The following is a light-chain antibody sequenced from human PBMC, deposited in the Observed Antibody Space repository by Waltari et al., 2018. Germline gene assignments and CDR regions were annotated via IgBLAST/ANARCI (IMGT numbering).Light chain of an antibody. CDR1: QSISRY. CDR3: QNHERLPAT. CDR2: GAA. Sequence: WRASQSISRYLSGYEQRPGQAPRLLIYGAAIRAAGNRDRFSGSGSGRDFTLSISRLEPEDFAVYYCQNHERLPATFGQGTRVEIK. J-gene: IGKJ1*01. V-gene: IGKV3-20*01.